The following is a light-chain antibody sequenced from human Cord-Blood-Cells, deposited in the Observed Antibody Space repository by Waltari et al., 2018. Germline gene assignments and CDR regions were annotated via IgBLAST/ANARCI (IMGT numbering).Light chain of an antibody. CDR2: DAS. V-gene: IGKV1-33*01. Sequence: DIQMTQSPSSLSASVGDRVTITCQASQDITNYLNWYQQKPGKAPKLLIYDASNLETGVPSRFSGGGSGTDFTFTISSLQPEDIATYYCQQYDNPPMYTFGQGTKLEIK. CDR1: QDITNY. CDR3: QQYDNPPMYT. J-gene: IGKJ2*01.